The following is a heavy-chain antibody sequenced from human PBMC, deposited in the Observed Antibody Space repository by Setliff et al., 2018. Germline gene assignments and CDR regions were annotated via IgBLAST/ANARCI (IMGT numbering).Heavy chain of an antibody. CDR2: INHTGTT. D-gene: IGHD6-6*01. Sequence: PSETLSLTCAASGGTFSYYYWTWIRQPPGKGLEWVGEINHTGTTKYNPSLQSRVTISIDTSKDQFSLTVTSVTAADTAMYYYARGRNVAARLLDSWGQGTLVTVSS. J-gene: IGHJ4*02. CDR3: ARGRNVAARLLDS. CDR1: GGTFSYYY. V-gene: IGHV4-34*01.